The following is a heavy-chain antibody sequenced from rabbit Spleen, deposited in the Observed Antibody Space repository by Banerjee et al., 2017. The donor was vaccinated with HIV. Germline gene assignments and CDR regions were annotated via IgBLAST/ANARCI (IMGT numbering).Heavy chain of an antibody. V-gene: IGHV1S40*01. CDR3: ARDLPEIVGWNFGF. Sequence: QSLEESGGDMVKPGASPTLTCTASGFSFSTSYYICWVRQAPGKGPEWIGCIATITGKTFYATWAKGRFTISRASSTTVFLQVTRLTVADTATYFCARDLPEIVGWNFGFWGQGTLVTVS. CDR2: IATITGKT. J-gene: IGHJ3*01. D-gene: IGHD1-1*01. CDR1: GFSFSTSYY.